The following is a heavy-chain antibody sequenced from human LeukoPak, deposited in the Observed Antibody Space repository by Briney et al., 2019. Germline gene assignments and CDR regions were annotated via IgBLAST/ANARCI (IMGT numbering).Heavy chain of an antibody. Sequence: PGGSLRLSCTVSGFTVSSNSMSWVRQAPGKGLEWVSSISSSSSYIYYADSVKGRFTISRDNSKNTLYLQMNSLRAEDTAVYYCAGSIQLWLGGSGYYYYMDVWGKGTTVTVSS. V-gene: IGHV3-21*04. J-gene: IGHJ6*03. CDR2: ISSSSSYI. CDR3: AGSIQLWLGGSGYYYYMDV. D-gene: IGHD5-18*01. CDR1: GFTVSSNS.